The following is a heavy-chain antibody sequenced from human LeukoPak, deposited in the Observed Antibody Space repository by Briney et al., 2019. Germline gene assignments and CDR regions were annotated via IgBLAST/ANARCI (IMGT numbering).Heavy chain of an antibody. Sequence: GGSLRLSCAASGFTFSDYWIHWVRQAPGKGLVWVSRINTDGSITNYADSVKGRFSISRDNAKNTLYLQMSSLRAEDTAVYYCARDRGPRTGFMVREAYDYWGQGTLVTASS. CDR1: GFTFSDYW. CDR3: ARDRGPRTGFMVREAYDY. CDR2: INTDGSIT. D-gene: IGHD3-10*01. V-gene: IGHV3-74*01. J-gene: IGHJ4*02.